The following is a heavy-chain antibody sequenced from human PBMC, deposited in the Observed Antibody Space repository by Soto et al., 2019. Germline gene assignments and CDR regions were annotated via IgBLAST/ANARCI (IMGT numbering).Heavy chain of an antibody. V-gene: IGHV3-9*01. CDR2: ISWNSGSI. J-gene: IGHJ4*02. D-gene: IGHD6-19*01. CDR1: GFTFDDYA. Sequence: PGGSLRLSCAASGFTFDDYAMHWVRQAPGKGLEWVSGISWNSGSIGYADSVKGRFTISRDNAKNSLYLQMNSLGAEDTALYYCAKDIGSSGWYDYWGQGTLVTVSS. CDR3: AKDIGSSGWYDY.